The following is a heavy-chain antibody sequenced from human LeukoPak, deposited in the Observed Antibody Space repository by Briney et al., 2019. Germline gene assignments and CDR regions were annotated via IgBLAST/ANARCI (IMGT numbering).Heavy chain of an antibody. CDR3: ARDSPGYVAYDS. Sequence: GGSETLSCAPSVFTFSIYCMTWARQAPGKGREWVVNIMEDGSATYYVESVEGRFTISTDNAKKSLYLQMNSLRAEETAVYYCARDSPGYVAYDSWGQGTLVTVSS. CDR2: IMEDGSAT. J-gene: IGHJ4*02. CDR1: VFTFSIYC. D-gene: IGHD1-1*01. V-gene: IGHV3-7*04.